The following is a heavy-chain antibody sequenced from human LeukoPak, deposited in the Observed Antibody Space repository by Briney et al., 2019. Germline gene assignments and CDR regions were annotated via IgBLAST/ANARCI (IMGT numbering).Heavy chain of an antibody. Sequence: GGSLRLSCAASGFTFSSYAMSWVRQAPGKGLEWVSAISGSGGYTYYADSVKGRFTISRDNSKNTLYLQMNSLRAEDTAVYYCAKVTASSWWYFDLWGRGTLVTVSS. V-gene: IGHV3-23*01. D-gene: IGHD5-18*01. CDR1: GFTFSSYA. CDR3: AKVTASSWWYFDL. J-gene: IGHJ2*01. CDR2: ISGSGGYT.